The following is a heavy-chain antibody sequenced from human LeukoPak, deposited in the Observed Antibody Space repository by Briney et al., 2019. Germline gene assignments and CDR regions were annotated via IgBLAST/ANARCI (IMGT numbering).Heavy chain of an antibody. V-gene: IGHV3-33*01. J-gene: IGHJ4*02. CDR2: IWYGGSNK. Sequence: GRSLRLSCAASGFTFSSYGMHWVRQAPGKGLEWVAVIWYGGSNKYYADSVKGRFTISRDNSKNTLYLQMNSLRAEDTAVYYCARDCSSTSCYDDYWGQGTLVTVSS. CDR3: ARDCSSTSCYDDY. D-gene: IGHD2-2*01. CDR1: GFTFSSYG.